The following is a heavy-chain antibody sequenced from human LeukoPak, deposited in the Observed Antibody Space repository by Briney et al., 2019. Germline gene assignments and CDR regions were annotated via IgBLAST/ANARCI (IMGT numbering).Heavy chain of an antibody. CDR2: INPNSGDT. CDR1: GYTFTGYY. CDR3: ARGSPLEVVGAVGDY. J-gene: IGHJ4*02. V-gene: IGHV1-2*02. D-gene: IGHD2-15*01. Sequence: ASVKVSCKASGYTFTGYYSHWVRQAPGQGLEWMGWINPNSGDTTYAQKFQGRVTMTRDTSISSAYMKLTRLRSDDTAVYYCARGSPLEVVGAVGDYWGQGTLVTVSS.